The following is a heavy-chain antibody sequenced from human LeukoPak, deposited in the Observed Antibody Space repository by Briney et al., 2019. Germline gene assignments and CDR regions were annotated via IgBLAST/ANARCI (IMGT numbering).Heavy chain of an antibody. CDR3: ARVGRPVHLTFDY. CDR2: ISSSGSTI. D-gene: IGHD3-9*01. Sequence: PGGSLRLSCAASGFTFSSYEMNWVRQAPGKGLEWVSYISSSGSTIYYADSVKGRFTISRDNAKNSLYLQMNSLRAEDTAVYYCARVGRPVHLTFDYWGQGTLVTVSS. J-gene: IGHJ4*02. V-gene: IGHV3-48*03. CDR1: GFTFSSYE.